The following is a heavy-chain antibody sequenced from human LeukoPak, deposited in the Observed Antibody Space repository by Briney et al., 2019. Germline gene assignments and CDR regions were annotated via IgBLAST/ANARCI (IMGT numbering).Heavy chain of an antibody. J-gene: IGHJ4*02. D-gene: IGHD2/OR15-2a*01. Sequence: ASVKVSCKASGYTFTGYYIHWVRQAPGQGLEWMRWINPKNGGTNYAQKFQGRVTMTRDTSISTAYMEVTRLRSDDTAVYYCARETGLSNISSTEFCFEYWGQGTLVTVSS. V-gene: IGHV1-2*02. CDR1: GYTFTGYY. CDR3: ARETGLSNISSTEFCFEY. CDR2: INPKNGGT.